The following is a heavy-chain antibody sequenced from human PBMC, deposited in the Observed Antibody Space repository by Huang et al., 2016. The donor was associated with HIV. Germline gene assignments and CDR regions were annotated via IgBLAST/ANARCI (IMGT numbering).Heavy chain of an antibody. Sequence: EVELVQSGTEVKKPGESLKISCKGSGYIFTTSWVGWVGQLPGKGLEGSVIIEPGDSDTRYSPSFQGQVTMSVDKSINTAYLHWSSLKASDTAMYYCARLAGGTWSYYFDLWGQGALVTVSS. CDR2: IEPGDSDT. V-gene: IGHV5-51*03. CDR3: ARLAGGTWSYYFDL. CDR1: GYIFTTSW. J-gene: IGHJ4*02. D-gene: IGHD3-10*01.